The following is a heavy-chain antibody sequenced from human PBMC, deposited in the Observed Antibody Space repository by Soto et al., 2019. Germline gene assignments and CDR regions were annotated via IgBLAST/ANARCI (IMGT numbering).Heavy chain of an antibody. CDR3: ARRQRGYSGYDYFGYYGMDV. D-gene: IGHD5-12*01. J-gene: IGHJ6*02. Sequence: AASVKVSCKASGYTFTSYYMHWVRQAPGQGLEWMGIINPSGGSTSYAQKFQGRVTMTRDTSTSTVYMELSSLRSEDTAVYYCARRQRGYSGYDYFGYYGMDVWGQGTTVTVSS. V-gene: IGHV1-46*01. CDR1: GYTFTSYY. CDR2: INPSGGST.